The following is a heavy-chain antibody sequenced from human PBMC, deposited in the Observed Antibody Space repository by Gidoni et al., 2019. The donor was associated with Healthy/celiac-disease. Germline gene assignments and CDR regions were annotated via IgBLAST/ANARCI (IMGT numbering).Heavy chain of an antibody. Sequence: EVQQVQSAGGVVRPRGAPRPACAPTGLPLADYGMSWVRQAPGKGLEWVSGINWKGVSTDYADSVKGGFTICRDNVKNAMYLQMNSLRAEDTALYHCARYCSGGSCYLPAFDIWGQGTMVTVSS. V-gene: IGHV3-20*01. CDR3: ARYCSGGSCYLPAFDI. CDR1: GLPLADYG. D-gene: IGHD2-15*01. J-gene: IGHJ3*02. CDR2: INWKGVST.